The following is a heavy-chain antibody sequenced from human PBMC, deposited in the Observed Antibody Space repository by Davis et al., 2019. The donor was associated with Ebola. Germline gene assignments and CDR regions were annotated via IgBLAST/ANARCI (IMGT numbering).Heavy chain of an antibody. D-gene: IGHD5-18*01. CDR2: IFRTGAT. CDR3: AKDNWIQRYFDY. V-gene: IGHV4-39*02. J-gene: IGHJ4*02. CDR1: GGSIRSSSHY. Sequence: SETLSLTCTVSGGSIRSSSHYWGWIRQAPGKGLEWMGSIFRTGATSYNPSLKSRVTLSVDTSKNHFSLKLRSVTAADTAVYYCAKDNWIQRYFDYWGQGTLVTVSS.